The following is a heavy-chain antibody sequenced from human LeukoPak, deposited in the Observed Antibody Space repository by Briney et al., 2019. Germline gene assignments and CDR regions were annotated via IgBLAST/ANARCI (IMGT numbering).Heavy chain of an antibody. CDR3: ARGRYLKLDY. Sequence: EWIGEINHSGTTNYSPSLKSRVTISVDTSKNQFSLKLSSVTAADTAVYYCARGRYLKLDYWGQGTLVTVSS. J-gene: IGHJ4*02. V-gene: IGHV4-34*01. D-gene: IGHD3-16*02. CDR2: INHSGTT.